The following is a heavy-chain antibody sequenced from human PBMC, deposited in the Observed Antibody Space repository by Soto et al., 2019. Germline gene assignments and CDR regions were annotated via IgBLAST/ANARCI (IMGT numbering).Heavy chain of an antibody. CDR3: ARWHAYYIAARRGYYFDY. J-gene: IGHJ4*02. D-gene: IGHD6-6*01. CDR2: IDYSGST. CDR1: GGYISSYY. Sequence: SETLSLTCTVSGGYISSYYWSWIRQPPGKGLEWIGYIDYSGSTNYNPSLKSRVTMSVDTSKNQYSLKLSSVTAADTAVYYCARWHAYYIAARRGYYFDYWGQGTLVTVPS. V-gene: IGHV4-59*01.